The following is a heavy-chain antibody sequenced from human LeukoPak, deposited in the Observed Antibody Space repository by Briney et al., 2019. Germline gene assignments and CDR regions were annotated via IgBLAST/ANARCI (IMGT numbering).Heavy chain of an antibody. Sequence: SETLSLTCAVSGASISSSNYYWGWVRQSPGKGLEWIGNIYSSGNTYYNASLKSRVTVYIDTSKNQFSLKLSSVTAADTAVYYCARVEAVAGIDAFDIWGQGTMVTVSS. J-gene: IGHJ3*02. CDR2: IYSSGNT. CDR3: ARVEAVAGIDAFDI. V-gene: IGHV4-39*07. D-gene: IGHD6-19*01. CDR1: GASISSSNYY.